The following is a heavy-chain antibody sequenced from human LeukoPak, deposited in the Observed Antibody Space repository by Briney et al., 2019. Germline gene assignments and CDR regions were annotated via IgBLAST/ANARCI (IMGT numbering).Heavy chain of an antibody. CDR2: IKQDGSEK. CDR3: ARWYYDFWSGYYWDYYYYMDV. D-gene: IGHD3-3*01. J-gene: IGHJ6*03. V-gene: IGHV3-7*01. Sequence: GGSLRLSCAASGFTFSSYAMSWVRQAPGKGLEWVANIKQDGSEKYYVDSVKGRFTISRDNAKNSLYLQMNSLRAEDTAVYYCARWYYDFWSGYYWDYYYYMDVWGKGTTVTVSS. CDR1: GFTFSSYA.